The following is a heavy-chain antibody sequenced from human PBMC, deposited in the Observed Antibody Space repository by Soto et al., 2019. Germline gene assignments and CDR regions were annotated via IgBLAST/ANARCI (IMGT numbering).Heavy chain of an antibody. V-gene: IGHV3-23*01. CDR3: AKDPGYYGTGSYYNDY. J-gene: IGHJ4*02. CDR1: GFTFSYYA. D-gene: IGHD3-10*01. Sequence: EVQLLESGGGLVQPGGSLRLSCAASGFTFSYYAMTWVRQAPGKGLEWGSTLSGSGGSTYYADSVKGRFTISRDNSKNTLYLQMNSLRAEDTAVYYCAKDPGYYGTGSYYNDYWGQGTLVTVSS. CDR2: LSGSGGST.